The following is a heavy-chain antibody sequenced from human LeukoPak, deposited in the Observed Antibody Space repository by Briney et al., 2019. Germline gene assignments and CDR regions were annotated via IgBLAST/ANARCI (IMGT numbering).Heavy chain of an antibody. D-gene: IGHD4-23*01. CDR1: GFTFSSYW. V-gene: IGHV3-7*01. CDR2: IKKDGSEK. Sequence: PGGSLRLSCAASGFTFSSYWMSWVRQAPGKGLEWVANIKKDGSEKNYVDSVKGRFTISRDNAKNSLSLQMNSLRAEDTAVYYCARDSLYGGNDYWGQGTLVTVSS. J-gene: IGHJ4*02. CDR3: ARDSLYGGNDY.